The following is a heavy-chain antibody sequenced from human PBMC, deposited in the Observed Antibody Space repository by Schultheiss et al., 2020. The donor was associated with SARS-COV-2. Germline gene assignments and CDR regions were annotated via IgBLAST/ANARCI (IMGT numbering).Heavy chain of an antibody. CDR2: IYYSGST. CDR3: ARKPQGTMVRGVPDY. CDR1: GGSISSSSYY. J-gene: IGHJ4*02. D-gene: IGHD3-10*01. Sequence: SETLSLTCTVSGGSISSSSYYWSWIRQPPGKGLEWIGYIYYSGSTYYNPSLKSRVTISVDTSKNQFSLKLSSVTAADTAVYYCARKPQGTMVRGVPDYWGQGTLVTVSS. V-gene: IGHV4-61*05.